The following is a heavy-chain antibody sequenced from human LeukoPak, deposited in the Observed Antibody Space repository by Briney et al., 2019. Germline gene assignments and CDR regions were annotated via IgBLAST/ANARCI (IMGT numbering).Heavy chain of an antibody. D-gene: IGHD3-9*01. CDR3: AKDTRYFEPRNYYFDY. CDR1: GFTFSSYA. V-gene: IGHV3-23*01. Sequence: GGSLRLSCAASGFTFSSYAMSWVRQAPGKGLEWVSAISGSGGSTYYADSVKGRFTISRDNSKNTLYLQMNSLRAEDTAVYYCAKDTRYFEPRNYYFDYWGQGTLVTVSS. CDR2: ISGSGGST. J-gene: IGHJ4*02.